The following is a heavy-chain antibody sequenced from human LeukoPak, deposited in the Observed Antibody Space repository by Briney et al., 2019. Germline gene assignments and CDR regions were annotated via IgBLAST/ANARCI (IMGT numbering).Heavy chain of an antibody. CDR2: ISGSGGST. CDR3: ARDNRWASDS. CDR1: GFTFSSHA. V-gene: IGHV3-23*01. Sequence: PGGSLTLACAASGFTFSSHAMSWVRQAPGKGLEWVSAISGSGGSTYYADSVKGRFTISRDTAKNSLYLQMNSLRAEDTGVYYCARDNRWASDSWGQGTMVTVSS. D-gene: IGHD1-14*01. J-gene: IGHJ3*02.